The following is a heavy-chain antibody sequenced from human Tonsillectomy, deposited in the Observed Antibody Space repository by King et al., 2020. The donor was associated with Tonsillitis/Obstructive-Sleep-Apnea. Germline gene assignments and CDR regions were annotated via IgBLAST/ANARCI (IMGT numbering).Heavy chain of an antibody. D-gene: IGHD3-3*01. V-gene: IGHV2-26*01. Sequence: TLQESGPVLVKPTETLTLTCTVSGFSLSNARMGVSWIRQPPGKALEWLAHIFSNDEKSYSTSLKSRLIISKDTSKSQVVLTMTNLDPVDTATYYCARITAIFGGVKERYYMDVWGKGTPVTGPS. J-gene: IGHJ6*03. CDR3: ARITAIFGGVKERYYMDV. CDR2: IFSNDEK. CDR1: GFSLSNARMG.